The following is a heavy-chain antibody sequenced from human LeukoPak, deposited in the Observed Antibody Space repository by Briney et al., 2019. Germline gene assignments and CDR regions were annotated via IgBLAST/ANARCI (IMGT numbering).Heavy chain of an antibody. CDR2: IYTSGSTRST. V-gene: IGHV4-4*07. J-gene: IGHJ4*02. CDR1: GGSISGYY. CDR3: TRADFWSGYRFDY. Sequence: PSETLSLTCTVSGGSISGYYWSWIRQPAGKGLEWIGRIYTSGSTRSTNYNPSLKSRVTMSVDTSKNQFSLKLSSVTAADTAVYCCTRADFWSGYRFDYWGQGTLVTVSS. D-gene: IGHD3-3*01.